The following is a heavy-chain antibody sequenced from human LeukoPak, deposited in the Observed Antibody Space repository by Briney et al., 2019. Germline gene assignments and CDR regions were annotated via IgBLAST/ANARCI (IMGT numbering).Heavy chain of an antibody. CDR3: AKVGPYDYVWGSPDY. Sequence: SGGSLRLSCAASGFTFSSYGMHWVRQAPGKGLEWVAVISYDGSNKYYADPVKGRFTISRDNSKNTLYLQMNSLRAEDTAVYYCAKVGPYDYVWGSPDYWGQGTLVTVSS. D-gene: IGHD3-16*01. CDR1: GFTFSSYG. V-gene: IGHV3-30*18. J-gene: IGHJ4*02. CDR2: ISYDGSNK.